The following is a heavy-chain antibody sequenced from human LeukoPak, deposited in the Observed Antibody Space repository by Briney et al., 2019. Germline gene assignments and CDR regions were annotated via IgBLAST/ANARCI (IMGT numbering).Heavy chain of an antibody. CDR3: ARQSLRTDY. Sequence: SETLSLTCAVYGGSFSGYYWSWIRQPPGKGLEWIGEINHSRSTNYNPSLKSRVTISVDTSKNQFSLKLSSVTAADTAAYYCARQSLRTDYWGQGTLVTVSS. V-gene: IGHV4-34*01. J-gene: IGHJ4*02. CDR2: INHSRST. D-gene: IGHD1-14*01. CDR1: GGSFSGYY.